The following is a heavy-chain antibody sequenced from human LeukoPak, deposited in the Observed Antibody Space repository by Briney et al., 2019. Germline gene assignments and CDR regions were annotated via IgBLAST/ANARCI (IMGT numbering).Heavy chain of an antibody. D-gene: IGHD6-19*01. V-gene: IGHV4-59*01. Sequence: SETLSLTCTVSGGSISSYYWSWIRQPPGKGLEWIGYIYYSGSTNYNPSLKSRVTISVDTSKNQFSLKLSSVTAADTAVYYCARVRGSGWAYFDYWGQGTLVTVSS. CDR2: IYYSGST. CDR3: ARVRGSGWAYFDY. CDR1: GGSISSYY. J-gene: IGHJ4*02.